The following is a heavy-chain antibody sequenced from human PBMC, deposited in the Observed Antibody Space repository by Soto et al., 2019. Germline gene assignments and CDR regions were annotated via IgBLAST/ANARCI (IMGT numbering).Heavy chain of an antibody. Sequence: GESLKISCKGSGYSFTSYWIGWVRQMPGKGLEWMGIIYPGDSDTRYSPSFQGQVTISADKSINTTYLQWSSLKASDTPMYYCARTSAAGKYYYGMDVWGQGTTVTVSS. V-gene: IGHV5-51*01. D-gene: IGHD6-13*01. CDR2: IYPGDSDT. J-gene: IGHJ6*02. CDR1: GYSFTSYW. CDR3: ARTSAAGKYYYGMDV.